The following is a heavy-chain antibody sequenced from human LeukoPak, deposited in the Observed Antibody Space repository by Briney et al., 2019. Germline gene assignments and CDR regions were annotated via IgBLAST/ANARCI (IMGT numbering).Heavy chain of an antibody. J-gene: IGHJ4*02. Sequence: PGRSLRLSCAASGFILSSFSIHWVRQAPGKGLEWVTVIFYDGSERYYADSVKGRFTISRDNAKNTVYLQMDSLRAEDTAMYYCVRDQEYFDAMYYSDLWGQGTLVSVSS. CDR3: VRDQEYFDAMYYSDL. CDR1: GFILSSFS. V-gene: IGHV3-30*04. CDR2: IFYDGSER. D-gene: IGHD3-9*01.